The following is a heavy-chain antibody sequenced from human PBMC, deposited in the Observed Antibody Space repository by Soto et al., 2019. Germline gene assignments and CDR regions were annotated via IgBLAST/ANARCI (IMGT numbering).Heavy chain of an antibody. CDR2: IHHSGST. J-gene: IGHJ5*02. D-gene: IGHD6-13*01. CDR1: GGSISSYY. V-gene: IGHV4-59*12. CDR3: VRESAVSGPNWFDT. Sequence: SETLSLTCTVSGGSISSYYWSWIRQPPGKGLEWIGYIHHSGSTNYNPSLKSRVTISVDRPENQFSLKLSSVAAADTAVYYCVRESAVSGPNWFDTWGPGTLVTVSS.